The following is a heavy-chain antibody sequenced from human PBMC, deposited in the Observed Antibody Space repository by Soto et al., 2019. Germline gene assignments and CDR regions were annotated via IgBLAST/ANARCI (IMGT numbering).Heavy chain of an antibody. V-gene: IGHV5-51*01. J-gene: IGHJ6*02. CDR3: ARGDRITMVRRVKYGMDV. CDR1: GYSFPSYW. Sequence: GESLKISCKGSGYSFPSYWIGWVRQMPGKGPGWMGIIYPGDSDTRYSPSCQGQVTISAHKSISTAYLQWSSLKASDTAMYYCARGDRITMVRRVKYGMDVWGQGTTVTVSS. CDR2: IYPGDSDT. D-gene: IGHD3-10*01.